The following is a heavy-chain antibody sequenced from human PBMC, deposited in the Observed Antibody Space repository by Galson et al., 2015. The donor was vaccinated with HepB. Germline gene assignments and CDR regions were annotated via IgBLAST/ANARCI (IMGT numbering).Heavy chain of an antibody. D-gene: IGHD4-17*01. CDR1: GFTFSSYA. J-gene: IGHJ4*02. Sequence: SLRLSCAASGFTFSSYAMSWVRQAPGKGLEWVSAISGSGGSTYYADSVKGRFTISRDNSKNTLYLQMNSLRAEDTAVYYCAKGGDYGDYVPFYFDYWGQGTLVTVSS. CDR3: AKGGDYGDYVPFYFDY. V-gene: IGHV3-23*01. CDR2: ISGSGGST.